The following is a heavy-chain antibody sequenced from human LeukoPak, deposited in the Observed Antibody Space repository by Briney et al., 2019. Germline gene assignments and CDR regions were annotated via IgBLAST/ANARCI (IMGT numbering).Heavy chain of an antibody. V-gene: IGHV1-69*13. CDR3: AREVSTADFDY. CDR1: GGTFSSYA. CDR2: IIPIFGTA. J-gene: IGHJ4*02. D-gene: IGHD5/OR15-5a*01. Sequence: ASVKVSCRASGGTFSSYAISWVRQAPGQGLECMGGIIPIFGTANYAQKFQGRVTITADESTSTAYMELSRLRSDDTAVYYCAREVSTADFDYWGQGTLVTVSS.